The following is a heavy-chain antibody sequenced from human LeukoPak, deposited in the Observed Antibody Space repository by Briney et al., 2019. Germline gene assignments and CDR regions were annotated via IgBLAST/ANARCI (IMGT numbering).Heavy chain of an antibody. J-gene: IGHJ4*02. V-gene: IGHV1-2*02. D-gene: IGHD1-1*01. CDR2: INANNGHT. CDR1: GYTFTGYY. CDR3: VRDVNWDVDY. Sequence: ASVKVSCKASGYTFTGYYMHWVRQAPGQGLEWVGWINANNGHTNFAQKYRDRVTLTTDTSMNTAYMELRSLTSDDTAIYYCVRDVNWDVDYWGQGTLVTVSS.